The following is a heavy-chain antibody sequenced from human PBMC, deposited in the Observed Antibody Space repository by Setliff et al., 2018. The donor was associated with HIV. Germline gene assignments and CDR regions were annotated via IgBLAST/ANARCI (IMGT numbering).Heavy chain of an antibody. V-gene: IGHV4-39*01. CDR3: ARGGGTSSPIDYHYYIDV. J-gene: IGHJ6*03. Sequence: SETLSLTCTVSGDSISSSIYYWGWVRQPPGKGLEWIGGIYYTGSPFYNPSLKSRVTISVDTSNNQFSLKLGSVTAADTAVYYCARGGGTSSPIDYHYYIDVWGKGTTVTVSS. CDR2: IYYTGSP. D-gene: IGHD6-6*01. CDR1: GDSISSSIYY.